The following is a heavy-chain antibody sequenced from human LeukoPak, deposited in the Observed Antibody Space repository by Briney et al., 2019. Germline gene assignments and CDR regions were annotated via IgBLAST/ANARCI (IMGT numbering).Heavy chain of an antibody. Sequence: GGSLRLSCTASGFTFGAYAMTWVRQAPGKGLEWVSLIKSKAYGGTTEYAASVKGRFTISRDDSKSIAYLQMNSLKTEDTAVYYCTRVVSGSYFDYGGQGTLVTVSS. CDR3: TRVVSGSYFDY. V-gene: IGHV3-49*04. CDR1: GFTFGAYA. CDR2: IKSKAYGGTT. D-gene: IGHD1-26*01. J-gene: IGHJ4*02.